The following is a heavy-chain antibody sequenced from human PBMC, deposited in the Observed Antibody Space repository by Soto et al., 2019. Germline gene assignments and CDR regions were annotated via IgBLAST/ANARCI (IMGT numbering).Heavy chain of an antibody. Sequence: PSETLSLTCTVSGGSISSYYWSWIRQPPGKGLEWIGYIYYSGSTNYNPSLKSRVTISVDTSKNQFSLKLSSVTAADTAVYYCARDSAYSSRWPYYWGQGTLVTVSS. CDR2: IYYSGST. CDR1: GGSISSYY. D-gene: IGHD6-19*01. J-gene: IGHJ4*02. CDR3: ARDSAYSSRWPYY. V-gene: IGHV4-59*01.